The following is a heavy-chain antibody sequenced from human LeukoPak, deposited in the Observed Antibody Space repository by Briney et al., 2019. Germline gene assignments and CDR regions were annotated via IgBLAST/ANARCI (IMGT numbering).Heavy chain of an antibody. CDR2: ISAYSGDT. CDR1: GYTFSNYG. CDR3: TRGPPVSTGGYSYFDD. J-gene: IGHJ4*02. Sequence: ASAKVSCKASGYTFSNYGIHWVRQAPGQAPEWTGWISAYSGDTNYAKKLQGRVTMTTDKSMNTAYMELRSLTFDDTAVYYCTRGPPVSTGGYSYFDDWGQGTLVTVSS. V-gene: IGHV1-18*01. D-gene: IGHD1-26*01.